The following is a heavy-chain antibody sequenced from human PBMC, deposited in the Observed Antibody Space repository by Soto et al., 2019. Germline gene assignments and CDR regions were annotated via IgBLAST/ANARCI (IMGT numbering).Heavy chain of an antibody. J-gene: IGHJ5*02. D-gene: IGHD2-15*01. V-gene: IGHV3-53*01. CDR3: ARELPPDL. CDR1: GFTVSSKY. Sequence: VGSLRLSCAASGFTVSSKYMNWVRQAPGKGLEWVSIIWSAGLTYYADSVRGRFTISRDISKNILFLQMNNLRAEDSAIYYCARELPPDLWGQGTLVTVSS. CDR2: IWSAGLT.